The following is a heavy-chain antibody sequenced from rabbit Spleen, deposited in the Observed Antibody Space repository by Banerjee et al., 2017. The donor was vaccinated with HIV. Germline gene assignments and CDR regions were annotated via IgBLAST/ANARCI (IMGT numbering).Heavy chain of an antibody. CDR2: INAATGKP. J-gene: IGHJ6*01. V-gene: IGHV1S45*01. D-gene: IGHD7-1*01. CDR1: GFSFGDRDV. CDR3: ARNTGTSFSSYGMDL. Sequence: EQLEESGGGLVQPTGSLTLTCNASGFSFGDRDVMCWVRQAPGKGLKWIACINAATGKPVYATWAKGRFTSSKTSSTTVTLQMTSLTVADTATYFCARNTGTSFSSYGMDLWDPGTLVTVS.